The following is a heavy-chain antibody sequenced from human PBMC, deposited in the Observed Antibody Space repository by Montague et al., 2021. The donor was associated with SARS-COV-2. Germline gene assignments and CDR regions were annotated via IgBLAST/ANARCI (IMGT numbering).Heavy chain of an antibody. Sequence: SLRLSCAASGFTFSSYAMHWVRQAPGKGLEWVAVISYDGSNKYYADSVEGRFTISRDNPKNTLYLQMNSLRAEDTAVYYCARVIVVGYYGMDVWGQGTTVTVSS. CDR2: ISYDGSNK. CDR1: GFTFSSYA. D-gene: IGHD3-22*01. J-gene: IGHJ6*02. V-gene: IGHV3-30-3*01. CDR3: ARVIVVGYYGMDV.